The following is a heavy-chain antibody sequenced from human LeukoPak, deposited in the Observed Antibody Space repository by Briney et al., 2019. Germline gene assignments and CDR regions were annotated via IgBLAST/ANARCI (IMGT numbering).Heavy chain of an antibody. V-gene: IGHV1-46*01. CDR2: INPSGAST. Sequence: GASVKVSCKAPGYTFTSYYMHWVRQAPGQGLECMGIINPSGASTGYAQKFQGRVTMTRDMSTSTVYMELSSLRSEDTAVYYCARGKVYYYDSSAYYEGDAFDIWGQGTMVTVSS. J-gene: IGHJ3*02. CDR1: GYTFTSYY. CDR3: ARGKVYYYDSSAYYEGDAFDI. D-gene: IGHD3-22*01.